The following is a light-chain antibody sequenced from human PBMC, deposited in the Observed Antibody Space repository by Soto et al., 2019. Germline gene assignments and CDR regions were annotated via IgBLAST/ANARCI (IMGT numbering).Light chain of an antibody. CDR1: QSVRSY. J-gene: IGKJ5*01. V-gene: IGKV3-11*01. CDR2: DAS. CDR3: QQRYNWPPIT. Sequence: EIVLTQSPATLSSSPGERATLSCRASQSVRSYLAWYQQKPGQAPRLLIYDASNRATGIPARFSGSGSETDFTLTISSLEPEDFAVYYCQQRYNWPPITFGQGTRLEIK.